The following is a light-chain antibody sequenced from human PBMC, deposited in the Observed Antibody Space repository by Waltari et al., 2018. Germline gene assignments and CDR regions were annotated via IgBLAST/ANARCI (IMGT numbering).Light chain of an antibody. CDR3: CSYAGNYIWV. J-gene: IGLJ3*02. V-gene: IGLV2-23*02. CDR2: DVT. CDR1: SSDIGRYDL. Sequence: QSALTQPAAVSGSPGQSVTISCTGASSDIGRYDLVSWYQQHPGNAPKPVISDVTKRPSGLSDRFSGSKSGDTASLTTSGLQFEDEADYYCCSYAGNYIWVFGGGTRLTVL.